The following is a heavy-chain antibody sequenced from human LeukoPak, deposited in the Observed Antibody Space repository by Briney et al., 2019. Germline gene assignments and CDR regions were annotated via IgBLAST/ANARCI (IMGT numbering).Heavy chain of an antibody. CDR1: GGTFSSYA. D-gene: IGHD6-13*01. Sequence: SVKVSCKASGGTFSSYAISWVRQAPGQGLEWMGRIIPIFGTANYAQKFQGRVTITTDESTSTAYKELSSLRSEDTAVYYCARDSGYSSSWYQKTPSDDYWGQGTLVTVSS. V-gene: IGHV1-69*05. CDR2: IIPIFGTA. CDR3: ARDSGYSSSWYQKTPSDDY. J-gene: IGHJ4*02.